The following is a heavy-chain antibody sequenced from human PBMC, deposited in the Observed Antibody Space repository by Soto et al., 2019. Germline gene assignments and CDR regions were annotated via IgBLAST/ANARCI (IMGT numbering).Heavy chain of an antibody. CDR3: ARREGYYYGMDV. CDR1: GGTFSSCA. D-gene: IGHD1-26*01. Sequence: SVKVSCKASGGTFSSCAISWVRQAPGQGLEWMGGIIPIFGTANYAQKFQGRVTITADESTSTAYMELSSLRSEDTAVYYCARREGYYYGMDVWGQGTTVTVSS. CDR2: IIPIFGTA. J-gene: IGHJ6*02. V-gene: IGHV1-69*13.